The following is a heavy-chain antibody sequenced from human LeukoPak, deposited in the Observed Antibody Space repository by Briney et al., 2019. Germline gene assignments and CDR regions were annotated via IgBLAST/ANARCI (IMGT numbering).Heavy chain of an antibody. Sequence: PGGSLRLSCAASGLTFSSHWMHWVRQAPGKGLVWVSRITNDGSSTTYADSVKGRFTISRDNAKNMLYLQVNSLRAEDTAVYYFATPQGGNPAYWGQGTLVTVSS. CDR2: ITNDGSST. CDR3: ATPQGGNPAY. V-gene: IGHV3-74*01. CDR1: GLTFSSHW. D-gene: IGHD1-14*01. J-gene: IGHJ4*02.